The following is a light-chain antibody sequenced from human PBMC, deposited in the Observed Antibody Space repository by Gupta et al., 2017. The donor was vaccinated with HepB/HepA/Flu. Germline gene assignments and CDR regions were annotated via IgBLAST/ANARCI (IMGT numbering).Light chain of an antibody. CDR1: QSVSSNY. V-gene: IGKV3-20*01. CDR2: GAS. Sequence: EIVLTQSPGTLSVSPGERVTLSCRASQSVSSNYLAWYQQTPGQAPRLLIYGASRRFSGIPDRFSGIGCGKYFTLTISRLEHEDFAVYYYQHNRSSPQTFGRGTKVEIK. CDR3: QHNRSSPQT. J-gene: IGKJ1*01.